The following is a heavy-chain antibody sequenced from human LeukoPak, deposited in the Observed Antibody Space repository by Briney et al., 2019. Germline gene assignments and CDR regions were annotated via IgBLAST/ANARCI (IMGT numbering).Heavy chain of an antibody. CDR1: GGSISSYY. CDR3: ARGSSGSPSFYY. Sequence: SETLSLTCTVSGGSISSYYWSWIRQAPGKGREWIGYIYYSGSTNYNPSLKSRVTISVDTSKNQFSLKLSSVTAADTAVYYCARGSSGSPSFYYWGQGTLVTVSS. CDR2: IYYSGST. V-gene: IGHV4-59*01. J-gene: IGHJ4*02. D-gene: IGHD3-22*01.